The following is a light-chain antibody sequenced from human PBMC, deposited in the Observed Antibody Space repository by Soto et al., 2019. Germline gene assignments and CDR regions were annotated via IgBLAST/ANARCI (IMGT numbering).Light chain of an antibody. Sequence: DIQMTQSPSTLSAAVGDSVTITCRASQNIRNLLAWYQQKPGKAPKFLIYDVSTLESGVPSRFSGSGSGTEFTLTISSLQPEDFATYYCQQYDSYPLTFVGGTRGDIK. J-gene: IGKJ4*01. CDR3: QQYDSYPLT. CDR2: DVS. V-gene: IGKV1-5*01. CDR1: QNIRNL.